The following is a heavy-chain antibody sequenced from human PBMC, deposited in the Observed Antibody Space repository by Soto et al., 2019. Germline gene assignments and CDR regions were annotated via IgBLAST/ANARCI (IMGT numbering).Heavy chain of an antibody. CDR1: GGTFSSYT. Sequence: QVQLVQSGAAVKKPGSSVKVSCKASGGTFSSYTISWVRQAPGQGLEWMGRIIPILGIANCAQKFQGRVTHTEDKTTSTAYMELSRLRAEETAVYYCAGIEDAFDIWGQGPMVTASS. CDR3: AGIEDAFDI. CDR2: IIPILGIA. V-gene: IGHV1-69*02. J-gene: IGHJ3*02.